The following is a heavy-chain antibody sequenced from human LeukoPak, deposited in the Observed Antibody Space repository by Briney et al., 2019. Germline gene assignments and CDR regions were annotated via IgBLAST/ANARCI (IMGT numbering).Heavy chain of an antibody. CDR2: IYYSGST. CDR1: GGSISSYY. D-gene: IGHD6-6*01. CDR3: ARRPGNIAARFPFDY. Sequence: SETLSLTCTVSGGSISSYYWSWIRQPPGKGLEWIGYIYYSGSTNYNPSLRSRVTISVDTSKNQFSLKLSSVTAADTAVYYCARRPGNIAARFPFDYWGQGTLVTVSS. V-gene: IGHV4-59*12. J-gene: IGHJ4*02.